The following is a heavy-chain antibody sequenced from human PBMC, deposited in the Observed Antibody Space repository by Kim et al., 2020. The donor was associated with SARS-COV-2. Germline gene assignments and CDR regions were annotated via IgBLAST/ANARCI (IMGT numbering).Heavy chain of an antibody. CDR1: GFTFSSYA. V-gene: IGHV3-23*03. D-gene: IGHD3-22*01. Sequence: GGSLRLSCAASGFTFSSYAMSWVRQAPGKGLEWVSVIYSGGSSTYYADSVKGRFTISRDNSKNTLYLQMNSLRAEDTAVYYCAKERSYYDSSGLDYWGQGTLVTVSS. CDR3: AKERSYYDSSGLDY. CDR2: IYSGGSST. J-gene: IGHJ4*02.